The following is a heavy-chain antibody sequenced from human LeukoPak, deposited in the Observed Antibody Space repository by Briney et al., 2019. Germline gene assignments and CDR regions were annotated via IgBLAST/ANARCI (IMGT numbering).Heavy chain of an antibody. CDR1: GGTFSSYA. D-gene: IGHD3-22*01. J-gene: IGHJ6*02. CDR2: IIPIFGTA. CDR3: ARDLKYYYDSSGFQRGSYYGMDV. Sequence: ASVKVSCKASGGTFSSYAISWVRQAPGQGLEWMGGIIPIFGTANYAQKFQGRVTITADESTSTAYMELSSLRSEDTAVYYCARDLKYYYDSSGFQRGSYYGMDVWGQGITVTVSS. V-gene: IGHV1-69*13.